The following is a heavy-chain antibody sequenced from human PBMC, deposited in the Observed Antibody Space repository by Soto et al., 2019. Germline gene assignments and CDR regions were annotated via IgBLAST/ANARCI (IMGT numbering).Heavy chain of an antibody. Sequence: PSETLSLTCSVSGGSISGYYWSWIRQTPEKGLEWIGYIYYSGSTNYNPSLKSRVTMLIDMSKNQFSLKLSSVTAADTAVYYCATMREMATRLDYWGQGTLVTVSS. CDR1: GGSISGYY. CDR2: IYYSGST. D-gene: IGHD5-12*01. V-gene: IGHV4-59*01. J-gene: IGHJ4*02. CDR3: ATMREMATRLDY.